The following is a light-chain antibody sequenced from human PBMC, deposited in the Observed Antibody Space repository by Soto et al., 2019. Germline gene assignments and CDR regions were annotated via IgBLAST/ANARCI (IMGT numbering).Light chain of an antibody. Sequence: QSVLTQPASVSGSPGQSITISCTGTSSDVGGYNYVSWYQQNPGKAPKLMIYEVSNRPSGVSNRFSGSKSGNTASLTISGLQAEDEADYYCSSYTTSGTLVFGGGTKVTVL. V-gene: IGLV2-14*01. J-gene: IGLJ2*01. CDR2: EVS. CDR1: SSDVGGYNY. CDR3: SSYTTSGTLV.